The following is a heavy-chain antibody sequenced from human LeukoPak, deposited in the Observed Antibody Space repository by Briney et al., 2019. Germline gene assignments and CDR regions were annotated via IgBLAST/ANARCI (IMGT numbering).Heavy chain of an antibody. D-gene: IGHD6-19*01. CDR1: GYTFTGYY. Sequence: GASVKVSCKASGYTFTGYYMHWVQQAPGQGLEWMGWINPNSGGTNYAQKFQGRVTMTRDTSISTAYMELSRLRSDDTAVYYCASGRVAVAAHFQRTSPDFDYWGQGTLVTVSS. CDR3: ASGRVAVAAHFQRTSPDFDY. J-gene: IGHJ4*02. CDR2: INPNSGGT. V-gene: IGHV1-2*02.